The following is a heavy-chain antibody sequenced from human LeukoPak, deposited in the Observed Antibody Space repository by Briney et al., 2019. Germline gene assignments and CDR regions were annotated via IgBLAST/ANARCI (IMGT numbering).Heavy chain of an antibody. D-gene: IGHD1-26*01. CDR2: IHFSGST. J-gene: IGHJ4*02. Sequence: SETLSLTCTVSRGSMSSYYWSWIRQSAGTGLEWIGRIHFSGSTNYNPSLKSRVTMSLDTSKKQVSLRLTSVTAADTAIYYCAREATESATAYWGQGALVTVSS. CDR1: RGSMSSYY. V-gene: IGHV4-4*07. CDR3: AREATESATAY.